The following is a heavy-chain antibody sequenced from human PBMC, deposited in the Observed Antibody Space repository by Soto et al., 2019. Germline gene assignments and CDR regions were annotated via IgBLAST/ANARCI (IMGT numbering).Heavy chain of an antibody. J-gene: IGHJ4*02. CDR1: RGTFSSYA. D-gene: IGHD1-7*01. Sequence: SVEVSCMXSRGTFSSYAISWVRQAPGPGLEWMGGIIPIFGTANYAQKFQGRVTITADESTSTAYMELSSLRSEDTAVYYCARESRTETTISYWGQGTLVTVSS. V-gene: IGHV1-69*13. CDR2: IIPIFGTA. CDR3: ARESRTETTISY.